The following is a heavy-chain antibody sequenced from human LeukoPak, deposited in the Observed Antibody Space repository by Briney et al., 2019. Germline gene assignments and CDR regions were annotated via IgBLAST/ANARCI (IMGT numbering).Heavy chain of an antibody. D-gene: IGHD2-2*01. CDR3: AREWEYQLLYWFDP. CDR2: IKQDGSEK. CDR1: GFTFSNYW. Sequence: QPGGSLRLSCAASGFTFSNYWMSWVRQAPGKGLEWVANIKQDGSEKYYVDSVKGRFTISRDNAKNSLYLQMNSLRAEDTAVYYCAREWEYQLLYWFDPWGQGTLVTVSS. V-gene: IGHV3-7*01. J-gene: IGHJ5*02.